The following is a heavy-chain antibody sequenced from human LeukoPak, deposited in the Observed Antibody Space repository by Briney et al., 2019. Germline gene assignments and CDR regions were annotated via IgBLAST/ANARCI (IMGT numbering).Heavy chain of an antibody. CDR2: MNPNSGNT. Sequence: ASVKVSCKASGYTFTSYDINWVRQATGQGLEWMGWMNPNSGNTGYAQKFQGRVTMTRNTSINTAYMELSSLRSEDTAVYYCARRKVRRVMALDWFDPWGQGTLVTVSS. V-gene: IGHV1-8*01. CDR1: GYTFTSYD. J-gene: IGHJ5*02. D-gene: IGHD3-10*01. CDR3: ARRKVRRVMALDWFDP.